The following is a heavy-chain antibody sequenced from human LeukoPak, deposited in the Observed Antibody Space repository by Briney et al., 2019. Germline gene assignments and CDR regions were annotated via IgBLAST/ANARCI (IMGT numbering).Heavy chain of an antibody. J-gene: IGHJ4*02. CDR1: GYTFTSYD. CDR2: MNPNSGNT. CDR3: ARGRIAAAGTHFDY. Sequence: GASVKVSCKASGYTFTSYDINWVRQATGQGLEWMGWMNPNSGNTGYAQKFQGRVTITRNTSISTAYMELSSLRSEDTAVYYCARGRIAAAGTHFDYWGQGTLVTVSS. D-gene: IGHD6-13*01. V-gene: IGHV1-8*03.